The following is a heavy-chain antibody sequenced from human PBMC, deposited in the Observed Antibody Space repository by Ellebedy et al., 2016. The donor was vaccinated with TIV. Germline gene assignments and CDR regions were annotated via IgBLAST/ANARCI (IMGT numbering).Heavy chain of an antibody. D-gene: IGHD4-11*01. CDR3: AKLAPSKVKSGFDF. V-gene: IGHV3-23*01. J-gene: IGHJ2*01. CDR1: GFTFSSYA. Sequence: GESLKISXAASGFTFSSYAVSCVRQSPGKGLEWVSAISGGGGSTYYADSVKGRFTISRDNSKNTLYLHMNSLRAEDTAIYYCAKLAPSKVKSGFDFWGRGTLVTVSS. CDR2: ISGGGGST.